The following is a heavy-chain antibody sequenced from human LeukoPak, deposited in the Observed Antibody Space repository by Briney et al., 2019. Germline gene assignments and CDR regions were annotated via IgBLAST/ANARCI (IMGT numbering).Heavy chain of an antibody. D-gene: IGHD3-10*01. J-gene: IGHJ4*02. CDR2: ISGSGGST. Sequence: GGSLRLSCAASGFTFSSYAMSWVRQTPGKGLEWVSTISGSGGSTFYADSVKGRFTISRDNPKNTVDLQMNSLRAEDTAVYYCVKVGSNYYGSGSYQTLDYWGQGTLVTVSS. CDR3: VKVGSNYYGSGSYQTLDY. CDR1: GFTFSSYA. V-gene: IGHV3-23*01.